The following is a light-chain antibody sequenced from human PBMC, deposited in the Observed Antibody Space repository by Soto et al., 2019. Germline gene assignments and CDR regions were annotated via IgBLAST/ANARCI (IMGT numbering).Light chain of an antibody. Sequence: DIQLTQSPSFLSASVGDRVTITCRASQGSNSYVAWYQQKAGKAPKLLIYAAFTLQSGVPSRFSGSGSGTEFTLTISSLQPEDFATYYCQQLNSYPPRLTFGGGTKVEIK. J-gene: IGKJ4*01. CDR3: QQLNSYPPRLT. CDR1: QGSNSY. V-gene: IGKV1-9*01. CDR2: AAF.